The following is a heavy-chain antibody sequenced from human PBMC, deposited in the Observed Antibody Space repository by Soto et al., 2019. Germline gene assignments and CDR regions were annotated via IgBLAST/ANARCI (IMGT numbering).Heavy chain of an antibody. CDR3: ARVGPGTVFAY. CDR2: IYHSGST. J-gene: IGHJ4*02. Sequence: SATPSITCAVSGCSMKSGCYSGSWIRQPPGKGLEWIGYIYHSGSTYYNPSLKSRVTISVDRSKNQFSLKLSSVTAADTAVYYCARVGPGTVFAYWVQRTPVTVSS. D-gene: IGHD1-1*01. CDR1: GCSMKSGCYS. V-gene: IGHV4-30-2*01.